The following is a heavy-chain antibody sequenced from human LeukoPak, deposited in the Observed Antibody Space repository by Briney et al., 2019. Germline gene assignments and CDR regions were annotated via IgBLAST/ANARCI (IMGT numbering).Heavy chain of an antibody. CDR1: GFTFSSYG. J-gene: IGHJ1*01. Sequence: GGSLRLSCAASGFTFSSYGMHWVRQAPGKGLEWVAVIWYDGSNKYYADSVKGRFTISRDNSKNTLYLQMNSLRAEDTAVYYCARDRCGGDCYSHFQHWGQGTLVTVSS. V-gene: IGHV3-33*01. CDR3: ARDRCGGDCYSHFQH. CDR2: IWYDGSNK. D-gene: IGHD2-21*02.